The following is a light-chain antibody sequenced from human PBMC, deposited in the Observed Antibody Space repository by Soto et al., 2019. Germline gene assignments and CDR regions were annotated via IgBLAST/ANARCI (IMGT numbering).Light chain of an antibody. J-gene: IGLJ2*01. CDR2: EVT. V-gene: IGLV2-14*03. CDR3: SSYTSSGTVL. CDR1: SSDVGGYNY. Sequence: QSALTQPASVSGSPGQSITISCTGISSDVGGYNYVCWYQQHPGKAPKLIIYEVTNRPSGVSHRFSGSKSGNTASLSISGLQAEDEADYYCSSYTSSGTVLFGGGTQLTVL.